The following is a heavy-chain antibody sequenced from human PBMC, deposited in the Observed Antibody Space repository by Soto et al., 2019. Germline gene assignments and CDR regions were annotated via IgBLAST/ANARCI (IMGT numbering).Heavy chain of an antibody. CDR3: GKSPDFYYYTMHV. J-gene: IGHJ6*02. CDR1: GFTFSGYA. V-gene: IGHV3-23*01. CDR2: ITGSGTST. Sequence: PGGSLRLSCAASGFTFSGYAMTWVRQAPGKGLEWVSSITGSGTSTYYADSVKGRFIVSRDNSKNTVSLQMNSLRADDTAVYYCGKSPDFYYYTMHVGGQGTTVTVSS.